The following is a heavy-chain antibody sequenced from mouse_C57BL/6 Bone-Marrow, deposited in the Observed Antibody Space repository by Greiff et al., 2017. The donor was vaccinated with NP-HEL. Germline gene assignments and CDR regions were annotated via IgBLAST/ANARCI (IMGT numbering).Heavy chain of an antibody. CDR3: ARPYDGYYSFAY. D-gene: IGHD2-3*01. V-gene: IGHV2-9-1*01. CDR2: IWPGGGT. J-gene: IGHJ3*01. CDR1: GFSLTSYA. Sequence: QVQLQQSGPGLVAPSQSLSITCTVSGFSLTSYAISWVRQPPGKGLEWLGVIWPGGGTTYNSALKSRLSISKDNSKSQVFLKMNSLQTDDTARYCCARPYDGYYSFAYWGQGTLVTVSA.